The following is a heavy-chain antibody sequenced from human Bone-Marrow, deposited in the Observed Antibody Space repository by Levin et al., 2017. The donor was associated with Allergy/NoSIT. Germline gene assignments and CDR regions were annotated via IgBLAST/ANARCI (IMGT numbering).Heavy chain of an antibody. CDR1: GGSISSGFHY. Sequence: SQTLSLTCTVPGGSISSGFHYWTWIRQPAGKGLEWIGRIYGSGSTNYNPSLHNRVTISQDTSKNQFSLNLSSVTAADTAVYYCVRLEYTRMGGRIDPWGQGTRVTVSS. J-gene: IGHJ5*02. CDR3: VRLEYTRMGGRIDP. CDR2: IYGSGST. V-gene: IGHV4-61*02. D-gene: IGHD1-26*01.